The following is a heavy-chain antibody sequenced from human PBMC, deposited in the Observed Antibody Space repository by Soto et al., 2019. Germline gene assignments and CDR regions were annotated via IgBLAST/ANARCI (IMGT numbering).Heavy chain of an antibody. V-gene: IGHV5-51*01. D-gene: IGHD3-16*02. CDR2: IYPGDSDT. Sequence: PGESLKISCKGSGYGFTDYWIGWVRQMPGKGLDWMGIIYPGDSDTRYSPPFQGQVTISVDKSISTAYLQWSSLKASDTAIYYCATTLLGELSFYAFDIWGQGTMVTVSS. J-gene: IGHJ3*02. CDR1: GYGFTDYW. CDR3: ATTLLGELSFYAFDI.